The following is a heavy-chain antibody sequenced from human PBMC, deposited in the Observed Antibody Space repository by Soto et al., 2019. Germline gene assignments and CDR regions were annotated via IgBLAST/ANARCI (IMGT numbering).Heavy chain of an antibody. D-gene: IGHD6-19*01. CDR2: FDPEDGET. Sequence: GASVKVSCKVSGYTLTELSMHWVRQAPGKGLEWMGGFDPEDGETIYAQKFQGRVTMTEDTSTDTAYVELSSLRSEDTAVYYCATLGYSSGWYEEGNWFDPWGQGTLVTVSS. J-gene: IGHJ5*02. CDR1: GYTLTELS. V-gene: IGHV1-24*01. CDR3: ATLGYSSGWYEEGNWFDP.